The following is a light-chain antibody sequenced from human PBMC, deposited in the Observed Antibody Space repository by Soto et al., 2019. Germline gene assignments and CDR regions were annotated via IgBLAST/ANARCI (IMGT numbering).Light chain of an antibody. Sequence: EILMTQYPGTLSLSPGERTTLSCGASQSISRYLAWYQQKPGQGPRLLIYGASNRATGIPDRLSGSGSGTDFPLTISRLEPEDFAVYYCQQYGSSGTFGQGTKVDIK. J-gene: IGKJ1*01. CDR3: QQYGSSGT. V-gene: IGKV3-20*01. CDR1: QSISRY. CDR2: GAS.